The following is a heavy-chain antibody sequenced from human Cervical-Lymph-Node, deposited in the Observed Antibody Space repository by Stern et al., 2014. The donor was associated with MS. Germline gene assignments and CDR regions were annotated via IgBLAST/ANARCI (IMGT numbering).Heavy chain of an antibody. Sequence: EVQLEESGAEVTKPGESLRFSCKASGYSFTTNWIGWVRQMPGKGLERMGIIYPGDSDTRYSPSFQGQVTISADKSISTAYLQWSSLKASDTAMYYCARPLGSYEVFFEYWGQGTLVTVSS. CDR2: IYPGDSDT. J-gene: IGHJ4*02. CDR3: ARPLGSYEVFFEY. CDR1: GYSFTTNW. D-gene: IGHD3-10*01. V-gene: IGHV5-51*03.